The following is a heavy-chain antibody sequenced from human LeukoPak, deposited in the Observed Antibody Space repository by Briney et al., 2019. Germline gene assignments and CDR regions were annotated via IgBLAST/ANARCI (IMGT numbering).Heavy chain of an antibody. D-gene: IGHD6-19*01. J-gene: IGHJ6*02. CDR3: ATGGIAVASTEDYYYYYGMDV. CDR1: GYTLTELS. V-gene: IGHV1-24*01. Sequence: ASVKVSCKVSGYTLTELSMHWVRPAPGKGLEGMGGFDPEDGETIYAQKFQGRVTMTEDTSTDTAYMELSSLRSEDTAVYYCATGGIAVASTEDYYYYYGMDVWGQGTTVTVSS. CDR2: FDPEDGET.